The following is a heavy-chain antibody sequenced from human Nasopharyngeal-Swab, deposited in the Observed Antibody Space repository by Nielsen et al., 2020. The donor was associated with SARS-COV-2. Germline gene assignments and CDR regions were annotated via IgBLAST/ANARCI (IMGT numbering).Heavy chain of an antibody. CDR2: ISYDGSNK. CDR3: AKERPYYDILTGYYSDAFDI. Sequence: WIRQPPGEGLEWVAVISYDGSNKYYADSVKGRFTISRDNSKNTLYLQMSSLRAEDTAVYYCAKERPYYDILTGYYSDAFDIWGQGTMVTVSS. D-gene: IGHD3-9*01. V-gene: IGHV3-30*18. J-gene: IGHJ3*02.